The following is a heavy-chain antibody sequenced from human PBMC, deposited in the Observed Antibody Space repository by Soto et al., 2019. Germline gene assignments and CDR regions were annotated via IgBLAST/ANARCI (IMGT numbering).Heavy chain of an antibody. V-gene: IGHV4-34*01. J-gene: IGHJ6*03. Sequence: SETLSLTCAVYGGSFSGYYWSWIRQPPGKGLEWIGEINHSGSTNYNPSLKSRVTISVDTSKNQFSLKLSSVTAADTAVYYCARVHRTIFGVVIIRGNYYYYMDVWGKGTTVTVSS. CDR3: ARVHRTIFGVVIIRGNYYYYMDV. D-gene: IGHD3-3*01. CDR1: GGSFSGYY. CDR2: INHSGST.